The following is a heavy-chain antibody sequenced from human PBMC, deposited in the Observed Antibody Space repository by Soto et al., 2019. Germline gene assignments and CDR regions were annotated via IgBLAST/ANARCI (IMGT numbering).Heavy chain of an antibody. CDR1: GYTFTSYG. J-gene: IGHJ3*02. Sequence: QVQLVQSGAEVKKPGASVKVSCKASGYTFTSYGISWVRQAPGQGLEWMGWISAYNGNTNYAQKLQGRVTMTTDTYKSTAYMELRSLRSDDTAVYYCARDRITFGGVIVPNDAFDIWGQGTMVTVSS. D-gene: IGHD3-16*02. CDR3: ARDRITFGGVIVPNDAFDI. V-gene: IGHV1-18*01. CDR2: ISAYNGNT.